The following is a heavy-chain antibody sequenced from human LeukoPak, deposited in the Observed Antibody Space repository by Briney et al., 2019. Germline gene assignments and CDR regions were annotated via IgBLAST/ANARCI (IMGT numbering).Heavy chain of an antibody. CDR3: ARGRTGYQLLPTKKDYSYYYIDV. V-gene: IGHV4-59*12. D-gene: IGHD2-2*01. J-gene: IGHJ6*03. CDR2: IYYSGTT. CDR1: GGSISTYY. Sequence: ASETLSLTCTVSGGSISTYYWNWIRQPPGKGLEWIGYIYYSGTTNYNPSLKSRVSMSVDTSKNQFSLKLSSMTAADTAVYYCARGRTGYQLLPTKKDYSYYYIDVWGKGTTVTVSS.